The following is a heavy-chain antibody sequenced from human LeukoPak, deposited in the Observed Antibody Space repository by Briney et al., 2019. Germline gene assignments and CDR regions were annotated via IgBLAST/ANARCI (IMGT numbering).Heavy chain of an antibody. D-gene: IGHD3-10*01. V-gene: IGHV3-30*04. Sequence: GGSLRLSCAASGFTFSSYAMHWVRQAPGKGLEWVAVISYDGSNKYYADSVKGRFTISRDNSKNTLYLQMNSLRAEDTAVYYCARGRKVRGTILADYWGQGTLVTVSS. CDR3: ARGRKVRGTILADY. CDR1: GFTFSSYA. J-gene: IGHJ4*02. CDR2: ISYDGSNK.